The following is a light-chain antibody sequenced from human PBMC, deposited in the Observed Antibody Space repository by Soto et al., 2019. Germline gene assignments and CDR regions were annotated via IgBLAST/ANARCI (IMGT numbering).Light chain of an antibody. V-gene: IGKV1-13*02. Sequence: AIQLTQSPSSLSASVGDRVTITCRASQGISSALAWYQQKPGKAPKLLIYDASSLESGVPSRFSGSGSGTDFTLTISSLQLEDFATYYCQQFNSYQVFGGGTKVEIK. CDR3: QQFNSYQV. CDR1: QGISSA. J-gene: IGKJ4*01. CDR2: DAS.